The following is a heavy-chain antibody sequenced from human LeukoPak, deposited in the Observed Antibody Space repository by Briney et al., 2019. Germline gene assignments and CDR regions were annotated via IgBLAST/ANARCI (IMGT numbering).Heavy chain of an antibody. Sequence: GGSLRLSCAASGFTFSSYSMNWVRQAPGKGLEWVSYISSSSSTIYNADSVKGRFTISRDNAKNSLYLQMNSLRAEDTAVYYCARDHDYGGNSAPGYWGQGTLVTVSS. CDR2: ISSSSSTI. V-gene: IGHV3-48*01. CDR1: GFTFSSYS. CDR3: ARDHDYGGNSAPGY. D-gene: IGHD4-23*01. J-gene: IGHJ4*02.